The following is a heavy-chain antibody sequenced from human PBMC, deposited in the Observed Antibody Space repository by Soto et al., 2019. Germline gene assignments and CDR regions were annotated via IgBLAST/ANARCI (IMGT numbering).Heavy chain of an antibody. CDR3: ARDYGDYLLHY. D-gene: IGHD4-17*01. CDR2: IWYDGSNE. J-gene: IGHJ4*02. V-gene: IGHV3-33*01. Sequence: QVQLVESGGGVVQPGRSLRLSCAASGFTFSSYGMHWVRQAPGKGLEWVALIWYDGSNEYYTDSVKARFTISRDNSKKTLYLKMNSLRAGDRAVYYCARDYGDYLLHYWGQGTLVPVSS. CDR1: GFTFSSYG.